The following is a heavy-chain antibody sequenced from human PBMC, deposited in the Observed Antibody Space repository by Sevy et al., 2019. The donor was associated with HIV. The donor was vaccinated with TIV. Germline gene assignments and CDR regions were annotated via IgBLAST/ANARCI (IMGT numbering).Heavy chain of an antibody. D-gene: IGHD6-19*01. CDR1: GFTFRTYW. J-gene: IGHJ4*02. V-gene: IGHV3-7*01. Sequence: GGSLRLSCAASGFTFRTYWMSWVRQAPGKGLEWVANIKPDGSDKKYMDSVKGRFTISRDNAKNSLYLHVSSLRAEDTAVYYCARLSSPMPDSGWYDFFDHWGQGTLVTVSS. CDR2: IKPDGSDK. CDR3: ARLSSPMPDSGWYDFFDH.